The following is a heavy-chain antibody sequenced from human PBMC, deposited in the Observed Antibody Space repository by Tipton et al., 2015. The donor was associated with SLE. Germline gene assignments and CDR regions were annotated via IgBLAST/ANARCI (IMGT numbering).Heavy chain of an antibody. V-gene: IGHV3-30*02. J-gene: IGHJ4*02. D-gene: IGHD3-16*01. Sequence: SLRLSCAASGFTYSGYAMHWVRQARGKGLEWVAFIRADGSNKDYADSVKGRFTISRDNSKNTLYLQMNRLRVEDTAVYYCAGGTGAYFDHWGQGTLVIVSS. CDR3: AGGTGAYFDH. CDR2: IRADGSNK. CDR1: GFTYSGYA.